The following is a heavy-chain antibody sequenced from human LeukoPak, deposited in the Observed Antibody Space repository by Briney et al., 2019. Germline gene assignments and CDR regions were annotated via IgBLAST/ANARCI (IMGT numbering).Heavy chain of an antibody. V-gene: IGHV4-34*01. CDR3: AREGRSRTSTGGDLDF. D-gene: IGHD2-2*01. CDR2: ITHTGGT. CDR1: GGSFNGYY. Sequence: PSETLSLTCGVYGGSFNGYYWSSIRQSPAKGLEWIGEITHTGGTNYNPSLKSRVTISIDTSENQFSLKLTSVTAADTAVYYCAREGRSRTSTGGDLDFWGQGILVTVSS. J-gene: IGHJ4*02.